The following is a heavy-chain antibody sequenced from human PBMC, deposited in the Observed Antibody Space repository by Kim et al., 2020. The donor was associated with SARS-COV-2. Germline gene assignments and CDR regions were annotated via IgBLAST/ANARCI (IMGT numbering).Heavy chain of an antibody. Sequence: GGSLRLYCAASGFTFDDYAMHWVRQAPGKGLEWVSGISWNSGSMGYADSVKGRFTISRDNAKNSLYLQMNSLRAEDTALYYCVKDMEAARRPPWGWFDPWGQGTLVTVSS. CDR3: VKDMEAARRPPWGWFDP. V-gene: IGHV3-9*01. J-gene: IGHJ5*02. CDR1: GFTFDDYA. D-gene: IGHD6-6*01. CDR2: ISWNSGSM.